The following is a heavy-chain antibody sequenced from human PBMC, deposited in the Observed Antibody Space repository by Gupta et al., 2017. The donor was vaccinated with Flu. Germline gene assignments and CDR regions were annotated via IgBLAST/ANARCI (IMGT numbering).Heavy chain of an antibody. V-gene: IGHV1-2*06. D-gene: IGHD2-21*02. CDR3: ARDRSVTGDDY. J-gene: IGHJ4*02. CDR2: CHPSGGGA. Sequence: QVQMAPSGAEVKKPGASVKVLFTAAGYSLPDYKLHWIRQAPAQGLEWQGLCHPSGGGANYAQKFQGRVTMTRDTSISTVYLELSTLTSDDTAVYYCARDRSVTGDDYWGQGTLVTVSS. CDR1: GYSLPDYK.